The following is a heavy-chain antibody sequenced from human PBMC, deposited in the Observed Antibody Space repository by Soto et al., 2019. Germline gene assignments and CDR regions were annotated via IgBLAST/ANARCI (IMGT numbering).Heavy chain of an antibody. CDR2: IPPIFGTS. V-gene: IGHV1-69*01. CDR1: GGTFSTYS. CDR3: ARGGRYPKSSXXYXMDX. J-gene: IGHJ6*02. Sequence: QVQLVQSGAEVKKPGSSVKVSCKASGGTFSTYSISWVRQAPGQGLEWMGGIPPIFGTSKYAQNFQGRVTITADESTSTAYMELSSLRSDDTAVYYCARGGRYPKSSXXYXMDXWGQGTTVXVSX. D-gene: IGHD1-20*01.